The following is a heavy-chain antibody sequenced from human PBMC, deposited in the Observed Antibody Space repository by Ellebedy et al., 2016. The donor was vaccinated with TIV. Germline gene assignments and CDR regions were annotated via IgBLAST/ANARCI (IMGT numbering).Heavy chain of an antibody. J-gene: IGHJ3*02. CDR3: ARDRRYYYDSSGLEDAFDI. V-gene: IGHV3-11*05. CDR1: GFTFSDYY. CDR2: ISSSSSYT. D-gene: IGHD3-22*01. Sequence: GGSLRLXCAASGFTFSDYYMSWIRQAPGKGLEWVSYISSSSSYTNYADSVKGRFTISRDNAKNSLYLQMNSLRAEDTAVYYCARDRRYYYDSSGLEDAFDIWGQGTMVTVSS.